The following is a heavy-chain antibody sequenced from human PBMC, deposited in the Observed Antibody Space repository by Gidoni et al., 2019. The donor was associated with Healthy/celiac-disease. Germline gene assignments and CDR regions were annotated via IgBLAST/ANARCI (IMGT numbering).Heavy chain of an antibody. J-gene: IGHJ6*02. CDR1: GFTFRAYY. CDR3: AKFLHYPTDYYYYYGMDV. V-gene: IGHV3-11*01. D-gene: IGHD2-21*01. CDR2: ISSRGSTI. Sequence: QVQLVESGGGLVTPGGSLRLSCSASGFTFRAYYLSWIRQAPGKGLEWVSYISSRGSTIYYADSVKGRFTISRDNAKNSLYLQMNSLRAEDTAVYYCAKFLHYPTDYYYYYGMDVWGQGTTVTVSS.